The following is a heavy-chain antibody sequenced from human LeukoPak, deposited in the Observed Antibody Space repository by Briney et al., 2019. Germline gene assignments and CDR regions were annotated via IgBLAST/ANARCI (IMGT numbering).Heavy chain of an antibody. V-gene: IGHV4-39*01. D-gene: IGHD2-15*01. CDR1: GGSISSSSYY. Sequence: PSETLSLTCTVSGGSISSSSYYWGWIRQPPGKGLEWIGEINHSGSTNYNPSLKSRVTISVDTSKNQFSLKLSSVTAADTAVYYCARHKIRSRGRIDYWGQGTLVTVSS. CDR2: INHSGST. J-gene: IGHJ4*02. CDR3: ARHKIRSRGRIDY.